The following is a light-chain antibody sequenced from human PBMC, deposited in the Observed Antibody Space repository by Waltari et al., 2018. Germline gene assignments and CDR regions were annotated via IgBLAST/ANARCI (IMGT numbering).Light chain of an antibody. CDR1: KLGDKY. V-gene: IGLV3-1*01. CDR3: QAWDSSTLYV. J-gene: IGLJ1*01. CDR2: QDS. Sequence: SYELTPPPSVSVSPGQTASITCPGDKLGDKYACWYQQKPGQSPVLVIYQDSKRPSGIPERFSGSNSGNTATLTISGTQAMDEADYYCQAWDSSTLYVFGTGTKVTVL.